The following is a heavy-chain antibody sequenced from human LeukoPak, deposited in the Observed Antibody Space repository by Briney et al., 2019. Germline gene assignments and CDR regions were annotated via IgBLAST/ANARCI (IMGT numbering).Heavy chain of an antibody. CDR2: MSHDGSNK. CDR1: GFTFSSYP. CDR3: ARVPGIAATGPFDY. V-gene: IGHV3-30-3*01. J-gene: IGHJ4*02. D-gene: IGHD6-13*01. Sequence: GGSLRLSCAASGFTFSSYPMHWVRQAPGKGLEWVAVMSHDGSNKYYADSVKGRFTISRDNSKNTLYLQMNSLRVEGTAVYHCARVPGIAATGPFDYWGQGTLVTVSS.